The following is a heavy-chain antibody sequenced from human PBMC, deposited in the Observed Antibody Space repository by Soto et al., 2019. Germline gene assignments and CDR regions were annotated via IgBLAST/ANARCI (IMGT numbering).Heavy chain of an antibody. CDR2: ISGSGAVT. J-gene: IGHJ4*02. CDR1: GFTFITYA. V-gene: IGHV3-23*01. CDR3: AKVNHNYYDTRNYDY. D-gene: IGHD3-22*01. Sequence: HPGGSLRLSFVVSGFTFITYALTWVRQAPGKGLEWVSGISGSGAVTYYADSVKGRFTISRDNTKNTLYLQMNSPRAEDTAVYYCAKVNHNYYDTRNYDYWGQGALVTVSS.